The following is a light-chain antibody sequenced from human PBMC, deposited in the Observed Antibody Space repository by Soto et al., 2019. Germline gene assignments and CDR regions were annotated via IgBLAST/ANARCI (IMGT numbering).Light chain of an antibody. CDR2: EVN. CDR1: SSDVGGYNY. Sequence: QSALTQPPSASGSPGQSVTISCTGTSSDVGGYNYDSWYQQYPGKVPKLMVYEVNKRPSGVPDRFSGSKSGNTASLTVSGLQADDEADYYCTSYAGGNNVFGTGTKLTVL. CDR3: TSYAGGNNV. J-gene: IGLJ1*01. V-gene: IGLV2-8*01.